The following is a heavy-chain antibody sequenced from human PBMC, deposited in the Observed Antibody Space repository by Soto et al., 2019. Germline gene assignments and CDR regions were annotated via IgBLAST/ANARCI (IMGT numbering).Heavy chain of an antibody. Sequence: ASVKVSCKASGYTFTGYYMHWVRQAPGQGLEWMGWINPYNDNTNYAQRLRGRVTMTTDTSTSTAYMEQRSLRSDDTAVYYCGRGRGALKIFDYWGQGTLVTVSS. D-gene: IGHD3-10*01. CDR1: GYTFTGYY. V-gene: IGHV1-18*04. J-gene: IGHJ4*02. CDR2: INPYNDNT. CDR3: GRGRGALKIFDY.